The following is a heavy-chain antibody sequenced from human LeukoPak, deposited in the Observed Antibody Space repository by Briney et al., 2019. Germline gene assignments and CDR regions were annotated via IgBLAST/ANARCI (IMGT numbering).Heavy chain of an antibody. D-gene: IGHD6-19*01. V-gene: IGHV4-4*07. CDR3: SRGLVYSSGYDYGSDV. CDR2: IYFNGDT. CDR1: GGSINNYY. J-gene: IGHJ6*02. Sequence: SETLSLTCSVSGGSINNYYWTWIRQSAGSGLEWIGRIYFNGDTSCNPSLKSRITMSVDTSKNQISLELTAVTAADTAVYYCSRGLVYSSGYDYGSDVWGQGTTVTVSS.